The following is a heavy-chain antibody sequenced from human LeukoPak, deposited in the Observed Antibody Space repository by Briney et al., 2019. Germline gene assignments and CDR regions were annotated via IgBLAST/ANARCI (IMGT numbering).Heavy chain of an antibody. CDR3: ARDREERGYSYGPKRVYFDY. V-gene: IGHV3-48*04. CDR1: GFTFNTYT. D-gene: IGHD5-18*01. CDR2: ISSSGSTI. J-gene: IGHJ4*02. Sequence: GGSLRLSCAASGFTFNTYTLNWVRQAPGKGLEWVSYISSSGSTIYYADSVKGRFTISRDNAKNSLYLQMNSLRAEDTAVYYCARDREERGYSYGPKRVYFDYWGQGTLVTVSS.